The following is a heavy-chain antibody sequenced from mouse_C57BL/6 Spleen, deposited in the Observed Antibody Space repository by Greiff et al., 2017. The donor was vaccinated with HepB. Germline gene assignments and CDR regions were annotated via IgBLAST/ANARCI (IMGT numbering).Heavy chain of an antibody. Sequence: QVQLQQSGAELVRPGTSVKLSCKASGYAFTNYLIEWVKQRPGQGLEWIGVINPGSGGTNYNEKFKGKATLTADKSSSTAYMQLSSLTSEDSAVYVCARSRGNYYDAMDYWGQGTSVTVSS. CDR2: INPGSGGT. CDR3: ARSRGNYYDAMDY. J-gene: IGHJ4*01. D-gene: IGHD2-1*01. CDR1: GYAFTNYL. V-gene: IGHV1-54*01.